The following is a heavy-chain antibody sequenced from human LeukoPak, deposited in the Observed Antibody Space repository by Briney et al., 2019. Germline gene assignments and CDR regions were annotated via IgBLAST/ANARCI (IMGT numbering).Heavy chain of an antibody. D-gene: IGHD3-16*01. J-gene: IGHJ4*02. CDR2: IWYDGSNK. Sequence: GRSLRLFCAASGFTFSSYGMHWVRQAPGKGLEWVAVIWYDGSNKYYADSVKGRITISRDNSKNTLYLQMNSLRAEDTAVYYCARESEHDYVWGSRYYFDYWGQGTLVTVSS. CDR1: GFTFSSYG. V-gene: IGHV3-33*01. CDR3: ARESEHDYVWGSRYYFDY.